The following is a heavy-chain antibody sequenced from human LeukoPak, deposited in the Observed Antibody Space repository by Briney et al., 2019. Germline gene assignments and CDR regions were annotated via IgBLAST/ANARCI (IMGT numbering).Heavy chain of an antibody. J-gene: IGHJ4*02. CDR2: ISGSGGST. Sequence: PGGSLRLSCAASGSTFINYAMSWVRQAPGKGLEWVSAISGSGGSTYYADSVKGRFTISRDNSKNTLHLQMNTLRAEDTAIYYCAKYLRSGSYYDYWGQGTLVTVSS. CDR3: AKYLRSGSYYDY. V-gene: IGHV3-23*01. D-gene: IGHD1-26*01. CDR1: GSTFINYA.